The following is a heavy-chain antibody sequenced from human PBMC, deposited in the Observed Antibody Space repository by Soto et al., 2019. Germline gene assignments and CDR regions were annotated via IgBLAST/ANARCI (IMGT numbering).Heavy chain of an antibody. J-gene: IGHJ6*02. CDR1: GGSFSNYA. D-gene: IGHD1-26*01. Sequence: QVQLVQSGAEVKKPGSSVKVSCKASGGSFSNYATSWVRQAPGQGPEWLGGIIPIFGPANYAQRFQGRVTITADESTSTAYMELSSLRSEDTACYCCARGGEMTGATDYYYGLDVWGQGTTVTVSS. CDR2: IIPIFGPA. CDR3: ARGGEMTGATDYYYGLDV. V-gene: IGHV1-69*01.